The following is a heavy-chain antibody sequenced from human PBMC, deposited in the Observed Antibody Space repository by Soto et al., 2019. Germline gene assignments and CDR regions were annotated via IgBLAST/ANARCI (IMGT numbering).Heavy chain of an antibody. CDR3: ARTGLALKTYYGMDV. V-gene: IGHV1-2*02. J-gene: IGHJ6*02. D-gene: IGHD2-21*01. CDR2: INPNSGGT. Sequence: ASVKVSCKASGGTFSSYAISWVRQAPGQGLEWMGWINPNSGGTNYAQKFQGRVTMTRDTSISTAYMELSRLRSDDTAVYYCARTGLALKTYYGMDVWGQGTTVTVSS. CDR1: GGTFSSYA.